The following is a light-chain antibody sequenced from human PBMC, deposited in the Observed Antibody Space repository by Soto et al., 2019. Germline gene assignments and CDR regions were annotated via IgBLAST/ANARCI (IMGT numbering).Light chain of an antibody. J-gene: IGKJ2*01. CDR3: QQYGGSPLYT. V-gene: IGKV3-20*01. CDR2: DAS. CDR1: QSVSSN. Sequence: EIVMTQSPATLSVSPGERATLSCRASQSVSSNLAWYQQKPGQAPRLLIYDASSRATGIPDRFSGSGSGTDFTLTISRLEPEDFAVYYCQQYGGSPLYTFGQGTKVDI.